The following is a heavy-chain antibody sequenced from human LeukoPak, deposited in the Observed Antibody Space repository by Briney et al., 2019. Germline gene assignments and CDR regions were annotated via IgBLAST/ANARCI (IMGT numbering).Heavy chain of an antibody. CDR3: AKVLSGSYSPFDY. D-gene: IGHD1-26*01. Sequence: GGSLRLSCAASGFTFSSYGMHWVRQAPGKGLEWVAFIRYDGSNRYYADSVKGRFTVSRDNSKNTLYLQMNSRRAEDTAVYYCAKVLSGSYSPFDYWGQGTLVTVSS. CDR1: GFTFSSYG. J-gene: IGHJ4*02. V-gene: IGHV3-30*02. CDR2: IRYDGSNR.